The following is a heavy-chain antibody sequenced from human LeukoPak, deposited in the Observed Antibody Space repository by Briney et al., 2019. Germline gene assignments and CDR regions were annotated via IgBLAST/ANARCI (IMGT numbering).Heavy chain of an antibody. Sequence: GGSLRLSCAASGFTFSSHWMNWVRQAPGKGREWVANIKQDGSEKYYVDSVKGRFTISRDNAKNSMYLQMNSLRAEDKAVYYCARDGPSYGGNCVFDHWGQGALVTVSS. CDR3: ARDGPSYGGNCVFDH. CDR1: GFTFSSHW. D-gene: IGHD4-23*01. J-gene: IGHJ4*02. CDR2: IKQDGSEK. V-gene: IGHV3-7*01.